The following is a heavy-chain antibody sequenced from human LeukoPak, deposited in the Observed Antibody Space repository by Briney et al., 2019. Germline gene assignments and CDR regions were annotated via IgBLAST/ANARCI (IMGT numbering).Heavy chain of an antibody. J-gene: IGHJ4*02. CDR1: GYTFTGYY. Sequence: ASVKVSCKASGYTFTGYYMHWVRQAPGRGLEWMGWINPNSGGTNYAQKFQGRVTMTRDTSISTAYMELSRLRSDDTAVYYCARSKKQWPYYFDYWGQGTLVTVSS. CDR2: INPNSGGT. D-gene: IGHD6-19*01. V-gene: IGHV1-2*02. CDR3: ARSKKQWPYYFDY.